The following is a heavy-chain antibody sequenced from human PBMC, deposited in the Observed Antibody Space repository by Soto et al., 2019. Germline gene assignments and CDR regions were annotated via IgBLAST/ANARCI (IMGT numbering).Heavy chain of an antibody. D-gene: IGHD3-16*01. CDR3: ARGSILGGLDP. V-gene: IGHV4-34*01. CDR1: GGSFSGYY. CDR2: INHSGST. J-gene: IGHJ5*02. Sequence: SETLSLTCAVYGGSFSGYYWSWIRQPPGKGLEWIGEINHSGSTNYNPSLKSRVTISVDTSKNQFSLKLSSVTAADTAVYYCARGSILGGLDPWGQGTLVTVSS.